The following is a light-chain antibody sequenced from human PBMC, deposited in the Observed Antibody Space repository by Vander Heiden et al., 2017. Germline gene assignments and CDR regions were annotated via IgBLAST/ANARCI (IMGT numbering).Light chain of an antibody. Sequence: QSALTQPASVSGSPGQSISISCTGTSSDVGGYSLVSWYQQHPGKAPRLMIYEVSDRPSGVSNRFSGSKLGNTASLTISGLQPEDEADYYCSSYTTTSALVLFGGGTKVTV. CDR1: SSDVGGYSL. CDR2: EVS. J-gene: IGLJ2*01. V-gene: IGLV2-14*01. CDR3: SSYTTTSALVL.